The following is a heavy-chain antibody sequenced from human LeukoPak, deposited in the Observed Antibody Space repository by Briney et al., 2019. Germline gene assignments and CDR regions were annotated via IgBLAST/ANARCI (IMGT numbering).Heavy chain of an antibody. J-gene: IGHJ4*02. D-gene: IGHD3-10*01. CDR3: ARRHHFGFLDS. CDR2: IKQDGSEK. Sequence: GGSLRLSCAASGVMFPSYWMTWVRQAPGKGLEWVANIKQDGSEKYYVDSVKGRFTISRDNAKNSVYLQMNSLRAEDTAVYYCARRHHFGFLDSWGQGTLVTVSS. CDR1: GVMFPSYW. V-gene: IGHV3-7*01.